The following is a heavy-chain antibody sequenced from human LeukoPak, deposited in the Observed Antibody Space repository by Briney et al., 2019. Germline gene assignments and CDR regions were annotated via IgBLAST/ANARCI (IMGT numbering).Heavy chain of an antibody. CDR2: IIPIFGTA. CDR3: AREYCSSTSCYPPQPEPFDYYYYYGMDV. J-gene: IGHJ6*02. Sequence: ASVKVSCKASGGAFSSYAVSWVRQAPGQGLEWMGGIIPIFGTANYAQKFQGRVTITADESTSTAYMELSGLRSEDTAVYYCAREYCSSTSCYPPQPEPFDYYYYYGMDVWGQGTTVTVSS. V-gene: IGHV1-69*13. D-gene: IGHD2-2*01. CDR1: GGAFSSYA.